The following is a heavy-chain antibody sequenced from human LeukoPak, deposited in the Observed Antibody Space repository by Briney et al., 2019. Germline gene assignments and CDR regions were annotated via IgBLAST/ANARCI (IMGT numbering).Heavy chain of an antibody. D-gene: IGHD2-15*01. CDR3: AKAGGQDIADYYGMDV. V-gene: IGHV3-23*01. CDR2: ISASGGTT. Sequence: PGGSLRLSCAASGFTFNSYAMSWVRQAPGKGLEWVSAISASGGTTYYADSVKGRFIISRDNSKNTLYLQMNSLRVDDTAVYYCAKAGGQDIADYYGMDVWGQGTTVTVSS. CDR1: GFTFNSYA. J-gene: IGHJ6*02.